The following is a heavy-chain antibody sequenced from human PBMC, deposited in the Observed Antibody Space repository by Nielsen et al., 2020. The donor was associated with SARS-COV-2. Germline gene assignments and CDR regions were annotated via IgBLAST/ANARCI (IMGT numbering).Heavy chain of an antibody. J-gene: IGHJ4*02. CDR3: SSPTVAF. CDR1: GFTFSGSA. CDR2: IRSYANEYAT. Sequence: GGSLRLSCVASGFTFSGSAMQWVRQASGKGLEWLCRIRSYANEYATAYAASVEGRFTVSRDDSKNTAYLQMNSLKSEDPAVYYCSSPTVAFWGQGTLVTVSS. D-gene: IGHD4-23*01. V-gene: IGHV3-73*01.